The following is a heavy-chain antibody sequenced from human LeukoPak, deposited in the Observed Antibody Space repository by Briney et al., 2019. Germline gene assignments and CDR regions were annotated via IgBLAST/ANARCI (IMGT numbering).Heavy chain of an antibody. D-gene: IGHD1-26*01. Sequence: ASVKVSCKASGYTFTSYGISWVRHAPGQGLEWRGWISAYNGNTNYAQKLQGRVTMTTDTSTSTAYMELRRLRSDDTAVYYCASWKVGATNDAFDIWGQGTMVTVSS. V-gene: IGHV1-18*01. CDR2: ISAYNGNT. CDR1: GYTFTSYG. J-gene: IGHJ3*02. CDR3: ASWKVGATNDAFDI.